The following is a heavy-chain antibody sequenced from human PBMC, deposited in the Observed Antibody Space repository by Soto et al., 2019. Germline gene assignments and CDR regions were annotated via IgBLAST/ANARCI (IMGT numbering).Heavy chain of an antibody. J-gene: IGHJ4*02. CDR1: RFTFDAYA. CDR2: ISWNSGSA. V-gene: IGHV3-9*01. D-gene: IGHD3-22*01. CDR3: VKGLNYNFDNIGFHG. Sequence: SLRLSCAASRFTFDAYAMHWVRQLPGKCLEWVSGISWNSGSAAYMDSVKGRFLISRDNAKKSLFLQMRSLRPEDTALYYCVKGLNYNFDNIGFHGWGQGTLVTVSS.